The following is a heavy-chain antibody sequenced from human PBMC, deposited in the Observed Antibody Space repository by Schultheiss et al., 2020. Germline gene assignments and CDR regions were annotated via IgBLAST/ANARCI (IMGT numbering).Heavy chain of an antibody. CDR3: ARVRPNTARGGYYYYYGMDV. V-gene: IGHV3-7*03. D-gene: IGHD3-10*01. CDR2: IKQDGSEK. Sequence: GGSLRLSCAASGLSFSSYEWNWVRQAPGKGLEWVANIKQDGSEKYYVDSVKGRFTISRDNAKNSLYLQMNSLRAEDTAVYYCARVRPNTARGGYYYYYGMDVWGQGTTVTVSS. J-gene: IGHJ6*02. CDR1: GLSFSSYE.